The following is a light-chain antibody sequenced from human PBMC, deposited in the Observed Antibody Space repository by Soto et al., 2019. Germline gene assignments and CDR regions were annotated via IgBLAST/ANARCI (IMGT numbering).Light chain of an antibody. CDR2: DDS. CDR3: HVWDTSSEHV. CDR1: NTRSKS. V-gene: IGLV3-21*02. Sequence: SYELTQPPSVSVAPGQTARITCWGNNTRSKSVRWYQQKPGHAHVLVVDDDSDRPSGSPALFAGSNSGHTATLTIRRVGAGDEADYFAHVWDTSSEHVFGIGTKLTV. J-gene: IGLJ1*01.